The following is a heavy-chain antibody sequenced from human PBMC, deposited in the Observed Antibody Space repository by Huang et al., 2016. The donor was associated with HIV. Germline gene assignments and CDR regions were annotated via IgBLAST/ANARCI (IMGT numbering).Heavy chain of an antibody. Sequence: QVQLVQSGAEVKKPGSSVKVSCKVSGGTFNNAISWVRQAPGQGLEWKGGIIPIFGQPNDARKFQGRGTMTADESTSIAYMELSSLGSEGTAVYYSARGAPDLDSHLDHWGQGTLVTVSS. V-gene: IGHV1-69*13. CDR1: GGTFNNA. D-gene: IGHD3-3*01. J-gene: IGHJ4*02. CDR2: IIPIFGQP. CDR3: ARGAPDLDSHLDH.